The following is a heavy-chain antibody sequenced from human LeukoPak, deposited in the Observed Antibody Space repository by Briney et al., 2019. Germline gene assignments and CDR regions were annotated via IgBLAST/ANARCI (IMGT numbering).Heavy chain of an antibody. D-gene: IGHD5-12*01. V-gene: IGHV3-48*03. J-gene: IGHJ4*02. CDR3: ARRGYSGSLDY. CDR1: GFTFSSYE. CDR2: ISSSGDTI. Sequence: PGGSLRLSCAASGFTFSSYEMNWVRQAPGKELEWVSYISSSGDTIYYADSVKGRLTISRDNAKNSLYLQMNSLRAEDTAVYYCARRGYSGSLDYWGQGTLVTVSS.